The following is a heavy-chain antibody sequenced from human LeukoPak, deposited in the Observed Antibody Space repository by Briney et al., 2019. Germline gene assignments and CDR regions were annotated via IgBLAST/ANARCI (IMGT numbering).Heavy chain of an antibody. Sequence: GGSLRLSCDASGFTLSRYAMSWLRQAPGKALEWVSPISGSGGSTYYAGSVKGRFTISRDNSKNTLYLQMNSLRADDTAVYYCAKDRWGQQLVRNWFDPWGQGTLVTVSS. D-gene: IGHD6-13*01. CDR2: ISGSGGST. CDR1: GFTLSRYA. J-gene: IGHJ5*02. CDR3: AKDRWGQQLVRNWFDP. V-gene: IGHV3-23*01.